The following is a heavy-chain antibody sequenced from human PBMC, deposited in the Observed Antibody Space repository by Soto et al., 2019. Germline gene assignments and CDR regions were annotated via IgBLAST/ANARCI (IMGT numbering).Heavy chain of an antibody. CDR1: GFTFSSYA. J-gene: IGHJ4*02. D-gene: IGHD3-10*01. CDR3: AISAADVIWFGELRFDY. CDR2: ISGSGGNT. V-gene: IGHV3-23*01. Sequence: GGSLRLSCVASGFTFSSYAMSWVRQAPGKGLEWVSAISGSGGNTYYADSVKGRFTISRDNSKNTLYLQMNSLRAEDTAVYYCAISAADVIWFGELRFDYWGQGTLVTVSS.